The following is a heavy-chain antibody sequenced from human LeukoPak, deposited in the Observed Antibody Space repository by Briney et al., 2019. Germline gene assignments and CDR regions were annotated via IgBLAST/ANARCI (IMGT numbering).Heavy chain of an antibody. CDR2: IYYSGST. Sequence: PSETLSLTCTVSGGSISSYYWSWIRQPPGKGLEWVGYIYYSGSTNYNPSLMSRVTISVDTSKNQFSLKLSSVTAADTAVYYCAKARSYYDSSGYAPYYFDYWGQGTLVTVSS. V-gene: IGHV4-59*01. CDR3: AKARSYYDSSGYAPYYFDY. J-gene: IGHJ4*02. D-gene: IGHD3-22*01. CDR1: GGSISSYY.